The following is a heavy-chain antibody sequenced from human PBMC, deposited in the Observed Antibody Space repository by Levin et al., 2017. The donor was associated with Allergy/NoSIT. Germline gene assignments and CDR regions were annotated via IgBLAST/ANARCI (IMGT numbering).Heavy chain of an antibody. V-gene: IGHV4-31*02. CDR2: IYYSGST. J-gene: IGHJ3*02. D-gene: IGHD2-15*01. CDR1: GGPITSGGYY. CDR3: ARALRHCSGGSCPWGDGFDI. Sequence: SQTLSLTCTVSGGPITSGGYYWSWIRQHPVKGLEWIGYIYYSGSTYYNPSLKSRVIMSVDTSKNEFSLKLSSVTAADTAVYYGARALRHCSGGSCPWGDGFDIWGQGAMVTVSS.